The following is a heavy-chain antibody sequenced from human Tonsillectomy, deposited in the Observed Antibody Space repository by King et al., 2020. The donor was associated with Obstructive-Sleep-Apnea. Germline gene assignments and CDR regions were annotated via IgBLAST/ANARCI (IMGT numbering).Heavy chain of an antibody. V-gene: IGHV3-23*04. D-gene: IGHD2-2*01. CDR1: GITFSSYA. CDR3: AKSVGPCQSARCYVFFFQN. Sequence: VQLVESGGDLVQPGGSLRLSCAASGITFSSYAMSWVRQAPGKGLEWVSGISGSDGGTYYANSGKGRFTISRDNSKNTLYLQMNSLRVEDTAVYYCAKSVGPCQSARCYVFFFQNRGQGTLGTVSS. CDR2: ISGSDGGT. J-gene: IGHJ1*01.